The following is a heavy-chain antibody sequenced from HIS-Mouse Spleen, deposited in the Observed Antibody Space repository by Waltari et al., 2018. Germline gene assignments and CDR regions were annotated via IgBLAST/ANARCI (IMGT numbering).Heavy chain of an antibody. CDR3: ARVNGIAVAGTDAFDI. CDR2: ISYDGSNK. J-gene: IGHJ3*02. CDR1: GFTFSSYA. Sequence: QVQLVESGGGVVQPGRSLRLSCAASGFTFSSYAMHWVRQAPGKGLEWVECISYDGSNKYYADSVKGRFTISRDNSKNTLYLQMNSLRAEDTAVYYCARVNGIAVAGTDAFDIWGQGTMVTVSS. D-gene: IGHD6-19*01. V-gene: IGHV3-30-3*01.